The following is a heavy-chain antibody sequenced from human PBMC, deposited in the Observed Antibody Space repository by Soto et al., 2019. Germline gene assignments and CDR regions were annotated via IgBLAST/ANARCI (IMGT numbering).Heavy chain of an antibody. CDR3: ARDPNNDFLTVYYTDY. CDR1: GGSISSYY. V-gene: IGHV4-59*01. J-gene: IGHJ4*02. CDR2: IYYSGST. Sequence: SETLSLTCTVSGGSISSYYWSWIRQPPGKGLEWIGYIYYSGSTNYNPSLKSRVTISVDTSKNQFSLKLSSVTAADTAVYYCARDPNNDFLTVYYTDYGGQETRVTVPS. D-gene: IGHD3-9*01.